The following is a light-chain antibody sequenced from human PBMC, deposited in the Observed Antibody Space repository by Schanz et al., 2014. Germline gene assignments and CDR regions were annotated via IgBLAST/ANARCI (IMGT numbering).Light chain of an antibody. CDR2: GSF. Sequence: QSVLTQPPSVSGAPGQRITISCTGSTSNIGAGYDVHWYQQLPGTAPRLLIYGSFNRPSGIPDRFSGSRSGTSASLVITGLRAEDEADYYCQSLDSSLSNSIVFGGGTKLTVL. CDR3: QSLDSSLSNSIV. J-gene: IGLJ3*02. CDR1: TSNIGAGYD. V-gene: IGLV1-40*01.